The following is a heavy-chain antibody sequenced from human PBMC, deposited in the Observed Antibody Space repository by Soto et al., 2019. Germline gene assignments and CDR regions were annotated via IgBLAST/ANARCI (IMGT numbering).Heavy chain of an antibody. CDR2: ISYDGSNK. CDR3: AKETYAGPLDY. V-gene: IGHV3-30*18. J-gene: IGHJ4*02. CDR1: GFTFSSYG. Sequence: QVQLVESGGGVVQPGRSLRLSCAASGFTFSSYGMQWVRQAPGKGLEWVAVISYDGSNKYYADYVKGRVTISRDNSTNTVYLEMSSLRAEDTAVYYCAKETYAGPLDYWGQGTLVTVSS.